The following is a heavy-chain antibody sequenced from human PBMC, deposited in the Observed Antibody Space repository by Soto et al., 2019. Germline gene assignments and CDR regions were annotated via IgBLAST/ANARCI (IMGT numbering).Heavy chain of an antibody. CDR2: IYYSGST. D-gene: IGHD2-21*02. V-gene: IGHV4-39*01. CDR1: GGSISSSSYY. J-gene: IGHJ4*02. CDR3: ATHAYCGGDCYPRDY. Sequence: QLQLQESGPGLVKPSETLSLTCTVSGGSISSSSYYWGWIRQPPGKGLEWIGSIYYSGSTYYNPSLKSRVTISVDTSKNQCSLKLSSVTAAATAVYYCATHAYCGGDCYPRDYWGQGTLVTVSS.